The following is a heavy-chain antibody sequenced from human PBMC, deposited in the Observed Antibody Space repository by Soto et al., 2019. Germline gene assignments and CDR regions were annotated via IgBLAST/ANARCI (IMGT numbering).Heavy chain of an antibody. J-gene: IGHJ5*02. D-gene: IGHD6-13*01. CDR1: GFTFSSYS. Sequence: EVQLVESGGGLVQPGGSLRLSCAASGFTFSSYSMNWVRQAPGKGLEWVSYISSSSSTIYYEDSVKGRFTISRDNAKNSLYLQMNSRRDEDTAVYYCSREAAADYLNLFDPWGQGTLVTVSS. CDR2: ISSSSSTI. V-gene: IGHV3-48*02. CDR3: SREAAADYLNLFDP.